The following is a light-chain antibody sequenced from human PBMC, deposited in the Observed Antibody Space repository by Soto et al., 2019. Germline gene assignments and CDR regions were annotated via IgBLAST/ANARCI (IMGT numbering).Light chain of an antibody. CDR3: QQRSNWPPLT. Sequence: EIVLTQSPATLSLSPGERATLSCRASQSVSSYLAWYQQKPGQAPRLLIYDASNSATGITARFSGSGSGTDFTLTISSLEPDDFAVYYCQQRSNWPPLTFGGGTKVEIK. J-gene: IGKJ4*01. V-gene: IGKV3-11*01. CDR2: DAS. CDR1: QSVSSY.